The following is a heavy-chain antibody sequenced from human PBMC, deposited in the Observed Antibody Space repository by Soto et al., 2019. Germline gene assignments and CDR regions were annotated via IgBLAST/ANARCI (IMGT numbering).Heavy chain of an antibody. CDR2: ISWNSGII. D-gene: IGHD3-22*01. CDR1: GFTFDDYS. J-gene: IGHJ4*02. Sequence: PGGSLRLSCTASGFTFDDYSMHWVRQTPGKGLEWVSGISWNSGIIVYADSVKGRFTISRDNANNSLYLQMNSLRADDTALYYCANVDLSDYYDGSDYPALARGWGQGTLVTVSS. CDR3: ANVDLSDYYDGSDYPALARG. V-gene: IGHV3-9*01.